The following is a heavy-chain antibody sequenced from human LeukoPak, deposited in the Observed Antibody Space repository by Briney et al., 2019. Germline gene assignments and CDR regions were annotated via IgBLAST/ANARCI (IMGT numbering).Heavy chain of an antibody. Sequence: ASVKVSCKASGYTFTDYYMHWVRQAPGQGREWMGWINPNSGGTNYAQKFQDRVTVTRDTSISTAYMELGRLRSDDTAVYYCARSPGYSSGWYTYWGQGTLVTVSS. D-gene: IGHD6-19*01. CDR2: INPNSGGT. CDR3: ARSPGYSSGWYTY. J-gene: IGHJ4*02. CDR1: GYTFTDYY. V-gene: IGHV1-2*02.